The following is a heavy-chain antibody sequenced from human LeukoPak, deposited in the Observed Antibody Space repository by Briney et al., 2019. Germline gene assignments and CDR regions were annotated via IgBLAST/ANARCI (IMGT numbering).Heavy chain of an antibody. CDR3: AREYCSSTSCYPKRNWFDP. Sequence: SETLSLTCTVSGGSISSYYWSWIRQPPGKGLEWIGRIYTSGSTNYNPSLKSRVTMSVDTSKNQFSLKLSSVTAADTAVYYCAREYCSSTSCYPKRNWFDPWGQGTLVTVSS. J-gene: IGHJ5*02. D-gene: IGHD2-2*01. CDR2: IYTSGST. V-gene: IGHV4-4*07. CDR1: GGSISSYY.